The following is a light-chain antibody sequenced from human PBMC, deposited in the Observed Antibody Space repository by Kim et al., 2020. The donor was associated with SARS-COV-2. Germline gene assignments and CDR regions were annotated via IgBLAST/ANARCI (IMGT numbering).Light chain of an antibody. Sequence: SASVGDRVTLTCRASQSVISYLNWYQQKPGKAPKLLIYAGSVLQSGVPSRFSGSGSGTEFTLTISSLQPEDFATYSCQQSYSTPYTFGPGTKLEI. CDR1: QSVISY. CDR3: QQSYSTPYT. J-gene: IGKJ2*01. V-gene: IGKV1-39*01. CDR2: AGS.